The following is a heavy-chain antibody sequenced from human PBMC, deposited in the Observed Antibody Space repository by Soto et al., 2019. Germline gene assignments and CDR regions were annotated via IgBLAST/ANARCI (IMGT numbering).Heavy chain of an antibody. D-gene: IGHD4-17*01. J-gene: IGHJ4*02. CDR2: VYYSGAT. Sequence: TLSLTCSVSGGSVSNKTYYWSWIRQPPGKRLEWIGYVYYSGATNYNPSLKSRVTISVDLSKNQFSLRLSSVTTADTALYYCARTTAVPNTLRSRYFFDYWGQGTLVTVSS. V-gene: IGHV4-61*01. CDR3: ARTTAVPNTLRSRYFFDY. CDR1: GGSVSNKTYY.